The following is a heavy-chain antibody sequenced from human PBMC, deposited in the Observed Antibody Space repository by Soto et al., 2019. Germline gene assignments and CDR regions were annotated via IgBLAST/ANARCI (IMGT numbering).Heavy chain of an antibody. CDR3: ARVTSYYYYGMDV. Sequence: SETLSLTCAVYGGSFSGYYWSWIRQPPGKGLEWIGEINHSGSTNYNPSLKSRVTISVDTSKNQFSLKLSSVTAADTAVYYCARVTSYYYYGMDVWGQGTTVTVSS. J-gene: IGHJ6*02. V-gene: IGHV4-34*01. CDR2: INHSGST. CDR1: GGSFSGYY.